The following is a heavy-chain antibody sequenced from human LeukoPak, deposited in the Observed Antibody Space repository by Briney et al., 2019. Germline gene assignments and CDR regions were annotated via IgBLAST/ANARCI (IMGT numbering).Heavy chain of an antibody. CDR3: AKDHPSFGWPCFEA. V-gene: IGHV3-23*01. D-gene: IGHD3-9*01. Sequence: GGSLRLSWAASGFIVRSGARSGVRQPSGKGLEWVGIVNNIGTPNYAASWQGRFTISRDTSAHTVSMEMNCLRADDTAVYYCAKDHPSFGWPCFEAWGQGTLVIVSS. CDR2: IVNNIGTP. J-gene: IGHJ5*02. CDR1: GFIVRSGA.